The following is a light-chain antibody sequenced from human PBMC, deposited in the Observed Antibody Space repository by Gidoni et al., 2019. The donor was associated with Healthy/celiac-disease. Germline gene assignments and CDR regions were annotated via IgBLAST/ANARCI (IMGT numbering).Light chain of an antibody. J-gene: IGKJ2*01. CDR2: GAS. Sequence: EIVLTPSPGTLSLSPGERATLSCRASQSVSSSYLAWYQQKPGQAPRLLIYGASSRATGIPDMFSGSVSGTDFTLTISRLEPEDFAVYYCQQYGSSPLYTFXQXTKLXIK. V-gene: IGKV3-20*01. CDR3: QQYGSSPLYT. CDR1: QSVSSSY.